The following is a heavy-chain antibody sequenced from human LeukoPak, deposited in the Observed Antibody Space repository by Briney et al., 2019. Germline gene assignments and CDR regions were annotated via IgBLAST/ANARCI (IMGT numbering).Heavy chain of an antibody. J-gene: IGHJ4*02. D-gene: IGHD4-17*01. CDR2: VNPNSGGT. Sequence: ASVKVSCKASGYTFTAYYMHWVRQAPGQGLEWMGWVNPNSGGTNYAQWFQGRVTMTRNTSISTVYMELSRLRSDDTAVYYCATLYGDYVGSDYWGQGTLVTVSS. CDR1: GYTFTAYY. CDR3: ATLYGDYVGSDY. V-gene: IGHV1-2*02.